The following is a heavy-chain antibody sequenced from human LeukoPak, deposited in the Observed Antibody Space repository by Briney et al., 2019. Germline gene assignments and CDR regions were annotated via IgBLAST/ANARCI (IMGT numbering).Heavy chain of an antibody. D-gene: IGHD3-22*01. CDR2: INHSGST. CDR1: GGSFSGYY. J-gene: IGHJ5*02. V-gene: IGHV4-34*01. CDR3: ARPRRYYDSSGSGWFDP. Sequence: TSETLSLTCAVYGGSFSGYYWSWIRQPPGKGLEWIGEINHSGSTNYNPSLKSRVTISVDTSKNQFSLKLSSVTAADTAVYYCARPRRYYDSSGSGWFDPWGQGTLVTVSS.